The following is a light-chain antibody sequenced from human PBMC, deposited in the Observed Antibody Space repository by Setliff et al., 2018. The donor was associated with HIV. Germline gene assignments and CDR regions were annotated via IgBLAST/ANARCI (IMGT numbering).Light chain of an antibody. V-gene: IGLV2-14*03. CDR2: DVN. CDR3: CSYSRGSTYV. Sequence: QCALPQPASVTGAPGQSITISCTGTSNDIGRFNYVSWYKQFPGKGPTLVIFDVNQRPSGVSNRFSGSKSGNIASLIISGLQAEDEADYFCCSYSRGSTYVFGTGTKVTVL. J-gene: IGLJ1*01. CDR1: SNDIGRFNY.